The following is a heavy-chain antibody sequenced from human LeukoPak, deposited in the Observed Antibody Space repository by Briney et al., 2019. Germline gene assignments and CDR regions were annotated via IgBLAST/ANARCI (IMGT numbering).Heavy chain of an antibody. D-gene: IGHD5-18*01. Sequence: GGSLGLSCAASGFAFSRYNLHWVRQAPGKGLEWVSSISSSSTYIYYADSVRGRFSISRDNAKNSLYLQMNSLSAEDTAVYYCAIDPGTVDTATVPVWDYWGQETLVTVSS. V-gene: IGHV3-21*01. CDR1: GFAFSRYN. J-gene: IGHJ4*02. CDR2: ISSSSTYI. CDR3: AIDPGTVDTATVPVWDY.